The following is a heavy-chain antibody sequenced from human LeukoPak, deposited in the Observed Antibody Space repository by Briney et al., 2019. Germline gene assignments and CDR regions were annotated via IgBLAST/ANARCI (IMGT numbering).Heavy chain of an antibody. CDR1: GYTFTSYD. D-gene: IGHD3-10*01. CDR2: MNPNSGNT. J-gene: IGHJ5*02. V-gene: IGHV1-8*01. CDR3: ARGSDYYGSGSYGNWFDP. Sequence: ASVKVSCKASGYTFTSYDINWVRQATGQGLEWMGWMNPNSGNTGYAQEFQGRVTMTRNTSISTAYMELSSLRSEDTAVYYCARGSDYYGSGSYGNWFDPWGQGTLVTVSS.